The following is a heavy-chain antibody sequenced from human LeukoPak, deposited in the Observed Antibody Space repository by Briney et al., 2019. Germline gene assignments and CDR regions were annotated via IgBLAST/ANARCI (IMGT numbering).Heavy chain of an antibody. CDR3: ARGGYDILTGYYSI. D-gene: IGHD3-9*01. V-gene: IGHV1-69*13. CDR1: GGTFSSYA. CDR2: IIPIFGTA. J-gene: IGHJ4*02. Sequence: SVKVSCKASGGTFSSYAISWVRQAPGQGLEWMGGIIPIFGTANYAQKFQGRVTITADESPSPAYMELSSLRSEDTAVYYCARGGYDILTGYYSIWGQGTLVTVSS.